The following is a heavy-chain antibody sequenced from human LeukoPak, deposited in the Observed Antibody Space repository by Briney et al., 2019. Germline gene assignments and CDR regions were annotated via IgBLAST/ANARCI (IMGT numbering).Heavy chain of an antibody. CDR3: ARGGVVVTAYFDY. J-gene: IGHJ4*02. Sequence: GESLKISWKGFGYRFTSYWFGWVRQLPGKGLGWMGIVYPGDSDTRYSPSFQGQVTISADKPISTAYLQWSSLKASDTAMYYCARGGVVVTAYFDYWGQGTLVTVSS. CDR1: GYRFTSYW. V-gene: IGHV5-51*04. D-gene: IGHD2-15*01. CDR2: VYPGDSDT.